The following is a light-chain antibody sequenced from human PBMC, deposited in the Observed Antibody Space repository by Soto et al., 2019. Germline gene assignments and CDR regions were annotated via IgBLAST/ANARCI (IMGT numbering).Light chain of an antibody. CDR3: QQYNKWPLT. CDR2: AAS. V-gene: IGKV3-15*01. J-gene: IGKJ4*01. CDR1: RSVSSRY. Sequence: EIVLTQSPGTLSLSPGERATLSCRASRSVSSRYLAWYQQKPGQAPRLLIYAASTRATDIAARISGSGSGTEFTLTISSLQSEDFAVYYCQQYNKWPLTFGGGTKVEIK.